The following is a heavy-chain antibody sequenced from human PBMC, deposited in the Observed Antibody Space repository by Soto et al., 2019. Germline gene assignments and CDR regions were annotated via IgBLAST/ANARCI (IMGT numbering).Heavy chain of an antibody. J-gene: IGHJ4*02. D-gene: IGHD6-6*01. V-gene: IGHV1-3*01. CDR1: GYIFTNYA. CDR3: ARDLGSSSRAPLDY. CDR2: INAGNGNT. Sequence: QVQLVQSGAEVKKPGASVKVSCKASGYIFTNYAIHWVRQAPGQRPEWMGWINAGNGNTKYSQKFQDRVTITRDTSASTAYMELSSLRSEDTAVYYCARDLGSSSRAPLDYWGQGTLVTVSS.